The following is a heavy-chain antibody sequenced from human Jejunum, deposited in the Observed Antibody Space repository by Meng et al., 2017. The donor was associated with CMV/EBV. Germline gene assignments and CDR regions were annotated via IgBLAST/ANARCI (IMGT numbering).Heavy chain of an antibody. V-gene: IGHV2-5*02. CDR3: ALFTRSWFDP. J-gene: IGHJ5*02. Sequence: QITLKGPGPTLVKPTQTLTLTCTFSGFSLSTSEVGVGWIRQPPGKALEWLAVIYWDDDKRYSPSLKSRLTITKDTSKNQVVLTLTNMDPVDTATYYCALFTRSWFDPWGQGTLVTVSS. D-gene: IGHD2-2*01. CDR2: IYWDDDK. CDR1: GFSLSTSEVG.